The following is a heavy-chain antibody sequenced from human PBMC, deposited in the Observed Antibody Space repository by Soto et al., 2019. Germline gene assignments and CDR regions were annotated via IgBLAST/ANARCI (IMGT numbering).Heavy chain of an antibody. CDR2: IYSGGST. CDR1: GFTVSSNY. V-gene: IGHV3-66*01. D-gene: IGHD4-17*01. Sequence: PGGSLRLSCAASGFTVSSNYMSWVRQAPGKGLEWVSVIYSGGSTYYADSVKGRFTISRDNSKNTLYLQMNSLRAEDTAVYYCARGYYGGNSEVGYWGQGTLVTVSS. J-gene: IGHJ4*02. CDR3: ARGYYGGNSEVGY.